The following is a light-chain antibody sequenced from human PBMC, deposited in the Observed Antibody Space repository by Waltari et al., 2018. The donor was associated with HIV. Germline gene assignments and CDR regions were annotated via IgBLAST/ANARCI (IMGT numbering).Light chain of an antibody. Sequence: IQVTQSPSSLSASIGDTVTITCRASQAIRNDLGWYQQRPGAAPKLLINGASVLQSGIPDRFSGSGGDTNFTLTIATLQSEDFATYYCLQDHHYPPTFGQGTRVEIK. V-gene: IGKV1-6*01. CDR3: LQDHHYPPT. CDR1: QAIRND. J-gene: IGKJ1*01. CDR2: GAS.